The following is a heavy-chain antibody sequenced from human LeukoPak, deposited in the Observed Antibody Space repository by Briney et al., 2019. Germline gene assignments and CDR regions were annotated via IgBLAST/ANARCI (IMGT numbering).Heavy chain of an antibody. J-gene: IGHJ4*02. CDR1: GYTFTSYG. CDR2: ISAYNGNT. D-gene: IGHD3-10*01. Sequence: GASVKVSCKASGYTFTSYGISWVRQAPGQGLEWMGWISAYNGNTNYAQKLQGRVTMTTDASTSTAYMELRSQRSGDTAVYYCARGDGVTMVRGVIIGDYWGQGTLVTVSS. V-gene: IGHV1-18*01. CDR3: ARGDGVTMVRGVIIGDY.